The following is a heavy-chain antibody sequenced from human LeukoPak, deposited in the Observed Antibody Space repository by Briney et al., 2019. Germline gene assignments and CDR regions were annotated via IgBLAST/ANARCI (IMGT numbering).Heavy chain of an antibody. CDR3: ARAPKWLSTYYYYGMDV. CDR2: INHSGST. J-gene: IGHJ6*02. D-gene: IGHD3-22*01. CDR1: GGSFSGYY. Sequence: SETLSLTCAVYGGSFSGYYWSWIRQPPGKGLEWIGEINHSGSTNYNPSLKGRVTISVDTSKNQFSLKLSSVTAADTAVYYCARAPKWLSTYYYYGMDVWGQGTTVTVSS. V-gene: IGHV4-34*01.